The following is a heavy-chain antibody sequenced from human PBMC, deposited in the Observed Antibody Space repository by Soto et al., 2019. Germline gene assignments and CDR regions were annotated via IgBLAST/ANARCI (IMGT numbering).Heavy chain of an antibody. Sequence: SGPTLVNPTQTLTLTCTFSGFSLSTSGMCVSWIRQPPGKALEWLARIDWDDDKYYSTSLKTRLTISKDTSKNQVVLTMTNMDPVDTATYYCARTFYSGYGTNSFDYWGQGTLVTVSS. CDR3: ARTFYSGYGTNSFDY. V-gene: IGHV2-70*11. CDR2: IDWDDDK. CDR1: GFSLSTSGMC. D-gene: IGHD5-12*01. J-gene: IGHJ4*02.